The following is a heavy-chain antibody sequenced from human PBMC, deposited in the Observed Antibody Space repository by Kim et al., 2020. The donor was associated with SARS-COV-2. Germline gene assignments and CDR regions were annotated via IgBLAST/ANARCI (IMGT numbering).Heavy chain of an antibody. CDR3: ARDGNAGSSGSYYKPFDY. J-gene: IGHJ4*02. V-gene: IGHV1-69*13. CDR1: GGTFSSYA. CDR2: IIPIFGTA. D-gene: IGHD3-10*01. Sequence: SVKVSCKASGGTFSSYAISWVRQAPGQGLEWMGGIIPIFGTANYAQKFQGRVTITADESTSTAYMELSSLRSEDTAVYYCARDGNAGSSGSYYKPFDYWGQGTLVTVSS.